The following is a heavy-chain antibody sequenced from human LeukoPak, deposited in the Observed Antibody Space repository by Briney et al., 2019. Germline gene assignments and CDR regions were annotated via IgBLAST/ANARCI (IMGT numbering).Heavy chain of an antibody. CDR3: ARRGRYGAGPLYYYYGMDV. D-gene: IGHD3-10*01. V-gene: IGHV4-59*08. CDR2: IFYSGNA. J-gene: IGHJ6*02. CDR1: GGSMSRYY. Sequence: SETLSLTCTVSGGSMSRYYWSWLRQPPGKGLEWLGYIFYSGNANYNPSLKSRVTISGDSSNSQFSLRLCSVTDADTAVYYCARRGRYGAGPLYYYYGMDVWGQGTTVTVSS.